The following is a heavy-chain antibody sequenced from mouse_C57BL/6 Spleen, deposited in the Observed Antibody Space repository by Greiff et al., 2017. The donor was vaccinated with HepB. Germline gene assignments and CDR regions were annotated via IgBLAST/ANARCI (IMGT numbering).Heavy chain of an antibody. CDR3: ARGEGQLRLYYFDY. J-gene: IGHJ2*01. Sequence: QVQLQQPGAELVRPGSSVKLSCKASGYTFTSYWMDWVKQRPGQGLEWIGNIYPSDSETHYNQKFKDKATLTVDKSSSTAYMQLSRLTSEDSAVYYCARGEGQLRLYYFDYWGQGTTLTVSS. CDR2: IYPSDSET. D-gene: IGHD3-2*02. CDR1: GYTFTSYW. V-gene: IGHV1-61*01.